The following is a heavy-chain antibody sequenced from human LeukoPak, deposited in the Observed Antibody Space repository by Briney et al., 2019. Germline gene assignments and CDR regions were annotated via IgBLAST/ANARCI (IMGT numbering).Heavy chain of an antibody. CDR3: ARDQSGSLDY. V-gene: IGHV3-7*01. CDR2: INQDASTE. J-gene: IGHJ4*02. Sequence: GGSLRLSCAASGFTLRNTWMAWVRQAPGKGLEWVANINQDASTEHYVDSVKGRFTISRDNAKNSLYLQMNSLRAEDTAVYYCARDQSGSLDYWGQGTLVTVSS. D-gene: IGHD1-26*01. CDR1: GFTLRNTW.